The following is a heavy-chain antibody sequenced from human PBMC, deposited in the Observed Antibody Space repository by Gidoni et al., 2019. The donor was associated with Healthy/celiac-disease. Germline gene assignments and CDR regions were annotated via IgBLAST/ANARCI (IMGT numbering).Heavy chain of an antibody. CDR3: ARYYYDFWSGYPYYFDY. D-gene: IGHD3-3*01. V-gene: IGHV4-39*01. J-gene: IGHJ4*02. CDR2: IYYSGST. CDR1: GGSISSSSYY. Sequence: QLQLQESGPGLVKPSETLSLTCTVSGGSISSSSYYWGWIRQPPGKGLEWIGSIYYSGSTYYNPSLKSRVTISVDTSKNQFSLKLSSVTAADTAVYYCARYYYDFWSGYPYYFDYWGQGTLVTVSS.